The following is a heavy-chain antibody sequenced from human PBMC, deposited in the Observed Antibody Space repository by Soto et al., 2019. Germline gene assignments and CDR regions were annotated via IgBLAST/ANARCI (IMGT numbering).Heavy chain of an antibody. Sequence: QVQLVESGGGVVQPGRSLRLSCAASGFTFSSYGMHWVRQAPGKGLEWVAVIWYDGSNKYYADSVKGRFTISRDNSKNTLYLQMNSLRAEDTAVYYCARDQGGNADWYFDLWGRGTLVIVSS. CDR3: ARDQGGNADWYFDL. V-gene: IGHV3-33*01. CDR2: IWYDGSNK. D-gene: IGHD2-15*01. CDR1: GFTFSSYG. J-gene: IGHJ2*01.